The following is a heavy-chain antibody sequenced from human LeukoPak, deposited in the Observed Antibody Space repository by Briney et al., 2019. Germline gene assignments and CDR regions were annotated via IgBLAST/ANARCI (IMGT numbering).Heavy chain of an antibody. CDR3: ARDLAAAASD. D-gene: IGHD2-2*01. V-gene: IGHV3-33*01. CDR2: IWHDRSKK. J-gene: IGHJ1*01. CDR1: GFTFSTYG. Sequence: PGGSLRLSCAASGFTFSTYGMHGVRQAPDKGREWVAVIWHDRSKKYYAASVKGRLPISRDNSKNTLYLQMNSLRAEDTAVYYCARDLAAAASDWGQGTLVTVSS.